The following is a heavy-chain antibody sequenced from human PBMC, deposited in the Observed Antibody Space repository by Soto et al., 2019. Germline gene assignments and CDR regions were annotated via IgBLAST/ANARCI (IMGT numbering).Heavy chain of an antibody. J-gene: IGHJ6*02. V-gene: IGHV1-69*13. CDR2: IIPIFGTA. D-gene: IGHD3-16*01. Sequence: SVKVSCKASGGTFSSYAISWVRQAPGQGLEWMGGIIPIFGTANYAQKFQGRVTITADESTSTAYMELSSLRSEDTAVYYCARDMAGTYRGSSYGMDVWGQGTTVTVSS. CDR3: ARDMAGTYRGSSYGMDV. CDR1: GGTFSSYA.